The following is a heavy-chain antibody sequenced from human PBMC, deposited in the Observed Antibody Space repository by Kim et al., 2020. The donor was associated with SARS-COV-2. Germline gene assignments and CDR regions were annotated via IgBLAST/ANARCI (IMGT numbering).Heavy chain of an antibody. D-gene: IGHD2-2*01. CDR1: GYSFTSYW. J-gene: IGHJ5*02. Sequence: GESLKISCKGSGYSFTSYWISWVRQMPGKGLEWMGRIDPSDSYTNYSPSFQGPVTISADKSISTAYLQWSSLKASDTAMYYCATSVVPAAIGVDWFDPWGQGTLVTVSS. CDR2: IDPSDSYT. CDR3: ATSVVPAAIGVDWFDP. V-gene: IGHV5-10-1*01.